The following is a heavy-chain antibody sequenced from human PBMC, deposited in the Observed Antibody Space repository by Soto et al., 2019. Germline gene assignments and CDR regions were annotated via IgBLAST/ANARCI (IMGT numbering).Heavy chain of an antibody. J-gene: IGHJ4*02. D-gene: IGHD1-26*01. CDR3: ARSQSGRLSY. Sequence: GGSLRLSCAASGFTFSDYYMHWVRQAPGKGLVWVSRLNGDGSSTNYADSVKGRFTISRDNAKNTLYLQMNSLRAEDTAVYYCARSQSGRLSYWGQGSLVTVSS. CDR1: GFTFSDYY. V-gene: IGHV3-74*01. CDR2: LNGDGSST.